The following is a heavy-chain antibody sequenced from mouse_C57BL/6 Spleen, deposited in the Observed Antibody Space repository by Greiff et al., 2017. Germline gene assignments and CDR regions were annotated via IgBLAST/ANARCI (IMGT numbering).Heavy chain of an antibody. CDR1: GYTFTDYY. Sequence: VQLQQSGPVLVKPGASVKMSCKASGYTFTDYYMNWVKQSHGKSLEWIGVINPYNGGTSYNQKFKGKATLTVDKSSSTAYMERNSLTSEDSAVYYCARGLGYAMDYWGQGTSVTVSS. CDR2: INPYNGGT. D-gene: IGHD4-1*01. CDR3: ARGLGYAMDY. V-gene: IGHV1-19*01. J-gene: IGHJ4*01.